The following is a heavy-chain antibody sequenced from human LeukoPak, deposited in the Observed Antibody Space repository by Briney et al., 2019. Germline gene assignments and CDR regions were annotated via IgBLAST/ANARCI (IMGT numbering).Heavy chain of an antibody. J-gene: IGHJ4*02. Sequence: GGSLRLSCAASGFTFSSYGMHWVRQAPGKGLEWVSAISGSGGSTYYADSVKGRFTISRDNSKNTLYLQMNSLRAEDTAVYYCAKDHRQTGPHFYFDYWGQGTLVTVSS. CDR2: ISGSGGST. D-gene: IGHD1-1*01. V-gene: IGHV3-23*01. CDR3: AKDHRQTGPHFYFDY. CDR1: GFTFSSYG.